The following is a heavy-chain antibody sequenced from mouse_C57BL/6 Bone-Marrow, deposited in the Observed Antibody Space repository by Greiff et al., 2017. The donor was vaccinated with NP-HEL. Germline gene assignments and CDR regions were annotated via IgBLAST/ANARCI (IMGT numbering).Heavy chain of an antibody. D-gene: IGHD1-1*01. Sequence: QVQLQQPGAELVKPGASVKLSCKASGYTFTSYWMQWVKQRPGQGLEWIGEIDPSDSYTNYNQKFKGKATLTVDTSSSTAYMQLSSLTSEDSAVYYCARRITTVVGAAMDYWGQGTSVTVSS. V-gene: IGHV1-50*01. CDR1: GYTFTSYW. J-gene: IGHJ4*01. CDR2: IDPSDSYT. CDR3: ARRITTVVGAAMDY.